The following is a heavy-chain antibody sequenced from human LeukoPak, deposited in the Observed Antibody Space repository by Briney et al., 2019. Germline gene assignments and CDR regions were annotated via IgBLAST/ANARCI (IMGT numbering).Heavy chain of an antibody. Sequence: GGSLRHSCAVSGFTFSSYWMHWVRQAPGKGRLWVSRISSDGSGRSNADSVKGRFTISRDNAKNTLYLQMTSLRAEDTGVYYCARANHPTYYDSSGYYQDSWGQGTLVTVSS. J-gene: IGHJ4*02. V-gene: IGHV3-74*01. D-gene: IGHD3-22*01. CDR2: ISSDGSGR. CDR3: ARANHPTYYDSSGYYQDS. CDR1: GFTFSSYW.